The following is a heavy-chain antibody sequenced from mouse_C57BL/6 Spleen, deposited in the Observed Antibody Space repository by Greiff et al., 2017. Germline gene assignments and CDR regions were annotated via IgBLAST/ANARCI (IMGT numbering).Heavy chain of an antibody. Sequence: EVQVVESGGGLVKPGGSLKLSCAASGFTFSDYGMHWVRQAPEKGLEWVAYISSGSSTIYYADTVKGRFTISRDNAKNTLFLQMTSLRSEDTAMYYCARSYYSNYRSAMDYWGQGTSVTVSS. CDR2: ISSGSSTI. CDR1: GFTFSDYG. CDR3: ARSYYSNYRSAMDY. D-gene: IGHD2-5*01. V-gene: IGHV5-17*01. J-gene: IGHJ4*01.